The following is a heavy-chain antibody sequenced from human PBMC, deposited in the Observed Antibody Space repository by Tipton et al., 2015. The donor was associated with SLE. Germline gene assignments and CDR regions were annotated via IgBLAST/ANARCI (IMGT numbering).Heavy chain of an antibody. CDR1: GYSFTSFW. V-gene: IGHV5-51*03. J-gene: IGHJ5*02. CDR3: ARYMGETLLKNWFDP. CDR2: IWPDDSDA. D-gene: IGHD2-21*01. Sequence: QLVQSGAEVKKAGESLKISCKGSGYSFTSFWIGWVREMPGKGLELMGIIWPDDSDARYSPSFQGQVTMSVDKSVSTAYLQWSSLKASDTAIYYCARYMGETLLKNWFDPWGQGTQVTVSS.